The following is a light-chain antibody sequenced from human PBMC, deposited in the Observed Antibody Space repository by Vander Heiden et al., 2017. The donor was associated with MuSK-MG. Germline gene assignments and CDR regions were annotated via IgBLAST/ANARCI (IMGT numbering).Light chain of an antibody. Sequence: QSVLTQPASVSGSPGQSITISCPGTSSDVGGYNYVSWYQQHPGKAPKLLIYYVRHLPAGVANRFSGSKAGNTASLTISGLQAEDEADYYCSSYTSSSTLVFGGGTKLTVL. CDR2: YVR. V-gene: IGLV2-14*03. CDR1: SSDVGGYNY. CDR3: SSYTSSSTLV. J-gene: IGLJ2*01.